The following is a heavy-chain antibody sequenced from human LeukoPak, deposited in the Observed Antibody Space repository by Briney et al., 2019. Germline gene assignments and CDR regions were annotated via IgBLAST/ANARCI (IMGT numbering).Heavy chain of an antibody. J-gene: IGHJ5*02. D-gene: IGHD2-15*01. Sequence: PSETLSLTCTVSGGSISSYYWSWIRQPAGKGLEWIGRIYTSGSTNYNPSLKSRVTMSVDTSKNQFSLKLSSVTAADTAVYYCARDIVVVAQQNWFDPWGQGTLVTVSS. CDR1: GGSISSYY. V-gene: IGHV4-4*07. CDR2: IYTSGST. CDR3: ARDIVVVAQQNWFDP.